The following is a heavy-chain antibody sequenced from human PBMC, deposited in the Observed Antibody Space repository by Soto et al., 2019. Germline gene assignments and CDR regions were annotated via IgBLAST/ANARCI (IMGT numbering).Heavy chain of an antibody. D-gene: IGHD2-21*01. J-gene: IGHJ3*02. CDR1: GVTFSTYS. CDR3: TIGSWSGEVFDI. CDR2: IIPMLGVR. Sequence: QVQLVQSGAEVKKPGSSVKVSCKDSGVTFSTYSMFWVRQAPGQGLEWMGRIIPMLGVRNYAQRFQDRVKIIADKSTATVHMELSSLRSEDTALYYCTIGSWSGEVFDIWGQGTMVTVSS. V-gene: IGHV1-69*02.